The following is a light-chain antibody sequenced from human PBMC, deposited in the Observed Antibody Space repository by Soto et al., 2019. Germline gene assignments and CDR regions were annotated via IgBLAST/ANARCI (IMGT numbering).Light chain of an antibody. V-gene: IGKV1-8*01. CDR2: AAS. J-gene: IGKJ4*01. Sequence: AIRMTQSPSSLSASTGDRVTITCRASQGISSYLAWYQQKPGKAPKLLIYAASTLQSGVPSRFSGSGSGTDFTLTISCLQSEDLATYYCQQYYSYPALTFGGGTKVEIK. CDR1: QGISSY. CDR3: QQYYSYPALT.